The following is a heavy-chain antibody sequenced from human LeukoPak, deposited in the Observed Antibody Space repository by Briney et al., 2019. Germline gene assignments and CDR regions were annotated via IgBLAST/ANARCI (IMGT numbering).Heavy chain of an antibody. CDR1: GGSFSGYY. D-gene: IGHD2-15*01. Sequence: PSETLSLTCAVYGGSFSGYYWSWIRQPPGKGLEWIGEINHSGSTNYNPSLKSRVTISVDTSKNQFSLKLSSVTAADTAVYYRARDGGDGLGYCSGGSCYSGWFDPWGQGTLVTVSS. V-gene: IGHV4-34*01. CDR3: ARDGGDGLGYCSGGSCYSGWFDP. J-gene: IGHJ5*02. CDR2: INHSGST.